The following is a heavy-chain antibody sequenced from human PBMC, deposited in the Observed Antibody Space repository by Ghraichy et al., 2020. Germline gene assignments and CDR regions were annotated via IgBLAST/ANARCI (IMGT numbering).Heavy chain of an antibody. CDR2: IYTSGST. Sequence: SETLSLTCTVSGDSITRYYWSWVRQPAGKGLEWIGRIYTSGSTNYNPSLKSRVTMSVDTSKNQFSLKLSSVTAADTAVYYCASGELGNYYYGMDVWGQGTTVTVSS. V-gene: IGHV4-4*07. J-gene: IGHJ6*02. CDR3: ASGELGNYYYGMDV. CDR1: GDSITRYY. D-gene: IGHD3-10*01.